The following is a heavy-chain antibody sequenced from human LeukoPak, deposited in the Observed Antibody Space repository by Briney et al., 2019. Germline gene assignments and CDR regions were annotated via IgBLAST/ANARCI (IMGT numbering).Heavy chain of an antibody. CDR3: ARASYSYDINGWVPFDY. D-gene: IGHD3-22*01. J-gene: IGHJ4*02. CDR2: IYTSGST. Sequence: SETLSLTCTVSGGSISSGGYYWSWLRQPAGTGLEWIGRIYTSGSTNYNPSLKSRVTISGDTSKNQFSLRLSSVTAADTAVYYCARASYSYDINGWVPFDYWGQGTLVTVSS. CDR1: GGSISSGGYY. V-gene: IGHV4-61*02.